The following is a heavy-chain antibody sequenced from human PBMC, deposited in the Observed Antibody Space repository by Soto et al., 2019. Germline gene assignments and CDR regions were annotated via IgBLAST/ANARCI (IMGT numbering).Heavy chain of an antibody. CDR1: GFTFSGSP. CDR2: IRNKANSYAT. V-gene: IGHV3-73*01. J-gene: IGHJ4*02. CDR3: TRNPGITVTTTFDF. D-gene: IGHD4-17*01. Sequence: GGSLRLSCAASGFTFSGSPMHWVRQASGKGLEWVGRIRNKANSYATAYAASVKGRFTISRDDSKNTAYLQMNSLKSEDTAVYYCTRNPGITVTTTFDFWGPGSLVTVSS.